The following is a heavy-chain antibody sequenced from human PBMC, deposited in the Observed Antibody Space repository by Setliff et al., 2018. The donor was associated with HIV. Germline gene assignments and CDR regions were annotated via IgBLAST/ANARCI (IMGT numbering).Heavy chain of an antibody. CDR3: AKDPNSSWHVGFYNYGMDV. Sequence: LRLSCAASGFTFSRYGMHWVRQAPGKGLEWVAFIRYDATDKYYAESVRGRFTISRDYSRNTLYLQMNSLRAEDSAVYYCAKDPNSSWHVGFYNYGMDVWGQGTTVTAP. V-gene: IGHV3-30*02. J-gene: IGHJ6*02. D-gene: IGHD6-13*01. CDR1: GFTFSRYG. CDR2: IRYDATDK.